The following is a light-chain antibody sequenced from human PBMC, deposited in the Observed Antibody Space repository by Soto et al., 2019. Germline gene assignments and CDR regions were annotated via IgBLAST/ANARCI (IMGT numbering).Light chain of an antibody. CDR2: AAS. J-gene: IGKJ5*01. V-gene: IGKV1-39*01. Sequence: DIQMTQSPSTLSASVGDRVTITCRASQSISSWLAWYQQTPGKAPKFLIYAASNLQGGVPSRFSGSGSGTDFTLTISSLQPEDFATYYCQQSHSTPITFGQGTRLEIK. CDR1: QSISSW. CDR3: QQSHSTPIT.